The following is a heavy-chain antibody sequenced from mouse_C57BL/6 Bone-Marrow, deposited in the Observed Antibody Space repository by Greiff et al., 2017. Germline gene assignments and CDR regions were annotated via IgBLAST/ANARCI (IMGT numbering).Heavy chain of an antibody. CDR3: TRAHYYGSPYWYFDV. V-gene: IGHV6-6*01. J-gene: IGHJ1*03. CDR1: GFTFSDAW. D-gene: IGHD1-1*01. CDR2: IRNKANNHAT. Sequence: EVKLVESGGGLVQPGGSMTLSCAASGFTFSDAWMDWVRQSPEKGLEWVAEIRNKANNHATYYAESVKGRFTISRDDSKSSVYLQMNSLRAEDTGIYYCTRAHYYGSPYWYFDVWGTGTTVTVSS.